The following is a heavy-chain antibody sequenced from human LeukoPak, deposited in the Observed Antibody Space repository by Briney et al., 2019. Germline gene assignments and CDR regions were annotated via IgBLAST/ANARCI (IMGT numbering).Heavy chain of an antibody. CDR1: GLTVRINH. CDR3: ARESTALRGAFDP. V-gene: IGHV3-53*04. Sequence: PGGSLRLFCTASGLTVRINHMSWVRQATEEALEWDSVIDSRDNTYHADSVKGRFTISRHTSKNTLYHQMNSLRAEDTAVYYCARESTALRGAFDPWGPGTLVTVSS. J-gene: IGHJ5*02. D-gene: IGHD1-14*01. CDR2: IDSRDNT.